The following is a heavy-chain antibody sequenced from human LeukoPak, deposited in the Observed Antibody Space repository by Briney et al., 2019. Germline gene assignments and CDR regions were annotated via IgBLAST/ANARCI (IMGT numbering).Heavy chain of an antibody. D-gene: IGHD4-17*01. J-gene: IGHJ4*02. Sequence: PSETLSLTCAVYGGSFSGYYWSWIRQPPGKGLEWIGYIYYSGSTYYNPSLKSRVTISVDTSKNQFSLKLSSVTAADTAVYYCASLSYGDKTFDYWGQGTLVTVSS. CDR3: ASLSYGDKTFDY. CDR1: GGSFSGYY. V-gene: IGHV4-30-4*01. CDR2: IYYSGST.